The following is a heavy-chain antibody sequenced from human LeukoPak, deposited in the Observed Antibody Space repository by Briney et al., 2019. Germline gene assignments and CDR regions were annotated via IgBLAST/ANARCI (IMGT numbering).Heavy chain of an antibody. V-gene: IGHV5-51*01. CDR3: ADSTYGSGSYVAFDS. D-gene: IGHD3-10*01. J-gene: IGHJ4*02. Sequence: GESLKISCKGSGYSFTNYWIGWVRQMPGKGLEWMGIIYPGDSDTRYSPSFQGQVTISADKSTSTAYLQWSSLKASDSAMYYCADSTYGSGSYVAFDSWGQGTLVTVSS. CDR1: GYSFTNYW. CDR2: IYPGDSDT.